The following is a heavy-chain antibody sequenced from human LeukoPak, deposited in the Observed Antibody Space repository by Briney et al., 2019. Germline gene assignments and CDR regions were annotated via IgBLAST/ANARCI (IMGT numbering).Heavy chain of an antibody. Sequence: PGGSLRLSCAASGFTFSDYFMSWIRQAPGKGLEWVSVIYSGGSTYYADSVKGRFTISRDNSKNTLYLQMNSLRAEDTAVYYCATIDYWGQGTLVTVSS. V-gene: IGHV3-66*01. CDR2: IYSGGST. J-gene: IGHJ4*02. CDR3: ATIDY. CDR1: GFTFSDYF.